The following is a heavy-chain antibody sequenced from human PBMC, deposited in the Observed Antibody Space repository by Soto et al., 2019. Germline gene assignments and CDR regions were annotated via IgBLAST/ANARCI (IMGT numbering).Heavy chain of an antibody. D-gene: IGHD5-18*01. CDR1: GGSISSGDYS. Sequence: QLQLQESGSGLVKPSRTLSLTCIVSGGSISSGDYSWNWIRQPPGKGLQWIGYISPSGTTYYNPSLKSRVTISLDRSKNHFSLTLSSVTAADTAVYYCARSTALVRQDCDSWGQGTLVTVSS. CDR3: ARSTALVRQDCDS. V-gene: IGHV4-30-2*01. J-gene: IGHJ4*02. CDR2: ISPSGTT.